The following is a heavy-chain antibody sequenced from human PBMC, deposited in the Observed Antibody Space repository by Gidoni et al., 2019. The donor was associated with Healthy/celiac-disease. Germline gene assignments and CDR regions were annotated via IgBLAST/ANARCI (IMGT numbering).Heavy chain of an antibody. CDR3: ARRLNDFWSGRYWYFDL. Sequence: QLQLQESGPGLVKPSETLSLTCTVSGVSISSSRYYWGWIRQPPGKGLEWIGSIYYSGSTSYNPSLKSRVTRSVDTSKNQFSLKLSSVTAADTAVYYCARRLNDFWSGRYWYFDLWGRGTLVTVSS. CDR1: GVSISSSRYY. CDR2: IYYSGST. J-gene: IGHJ2*01. D-gene: IGHD3-3*01. V-gene: IGHV4-39*01.